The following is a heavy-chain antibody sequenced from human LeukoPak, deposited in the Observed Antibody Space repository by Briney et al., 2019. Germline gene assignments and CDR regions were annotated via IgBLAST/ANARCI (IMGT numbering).Heavy chain of an antibody. D-gene: IGHD4-17*01. CDR3: ARLTTPWYFDL. Sequence: SETLSLTCTVSGGSISTFYWNWIRQPPGKGLEWIGHIYYSGSTNYNPPLKSRVTISVDTSKNQFSLKLSSVTAADTAVYYCARLTTPWYFDLWGRGTLVTVSS. CDR1: GGSISTFY. V-gene: IGHV4-59*08. CDR2: IYYSGST. J-gene: IGHJ2*01.